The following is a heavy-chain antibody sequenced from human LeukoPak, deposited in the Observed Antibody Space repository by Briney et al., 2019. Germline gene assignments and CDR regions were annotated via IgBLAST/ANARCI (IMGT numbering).Heavy chain of an antibody. J-gene: IGHJ5*02. CDR3: ARLGYSDYDYRNNWFDP. Sequence: GASLQICCEGSGSIFTSYWIGWGRPLPGKGLEWMGIIYSGDSVTRYSPALQRQVTISADTSISPAYLQWSSLKASDTAMYYCARLGYSDYDYRNNWFDPWGQGTLVTVSS. V-gene: IGHV5-51*01. CDR2: IYSGDSVT. D-gene: IGHD5-12*01. CDR1: GSIFTSYW.